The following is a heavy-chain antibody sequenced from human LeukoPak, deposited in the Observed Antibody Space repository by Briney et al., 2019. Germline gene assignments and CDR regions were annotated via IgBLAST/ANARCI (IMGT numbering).Heavy chain of an antibody. Sequence: SQTLSLTCTVSGGSISSGSYYWSWIRQPAGKGLEWIGRIYTSGSTNHNPSLKSRVTISVDTSKNQFSLKLSSVTAADTAVYYCARDTPSGYYYYYMDVWGKGTTVTVSS. CDR1: GGSISSGSYY. CDR2: IYTSGST. V-gene: IGHV4-61*02. D-gene: IGHD6-25*01. J-gene: IGHJ6*03. CDR3: ARDTPSGYYYYYMDV.